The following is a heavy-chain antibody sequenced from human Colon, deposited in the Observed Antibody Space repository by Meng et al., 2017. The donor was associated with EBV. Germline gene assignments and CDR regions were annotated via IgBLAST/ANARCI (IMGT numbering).Heavy chain of an antibody. D-gene: IGHD2-21*02. CDR3: ARVGAYCGGDCYHPR. CDR2: IYHSGST. J-gene: IGHJ4*02. Sequence: QGEPTDAGPGLVKPSGTLSPTCAVSGGSLSSRNWWSWVRQPPGKGLEWIGEIYHSGSTNYNPSLKSRVTISVDESKNQFSLRLSSVTAADTAVYYCARVGAYCGGDCYHPRWGQGTLVTVSS. V-gene: IGHV4-4*02. CDR1: GGSLSSRNW.